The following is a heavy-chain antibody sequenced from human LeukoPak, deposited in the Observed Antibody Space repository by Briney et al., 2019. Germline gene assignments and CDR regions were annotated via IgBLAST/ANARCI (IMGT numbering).Heavy chain of an antibody. CDR1: GGSISSYY. D-gene: IGHD2-2*01. V-gene: IGHV4-4*07. CDR2: IYTSGST. J-gene: IGHJ5*02. Sequence: NTSETLSLTCTVSGGSISSYYWSWIRQPAGKGLEWIGRIYTSGSTNYNPSLKSRVTMSVDTSKNQFSLKLSSVTAADTAVYYCAASELGYCSSTSCFGGGWFDPWGQGTLVTVSS. CDR3: AASELGYCSSTSCFGGGWFDP.